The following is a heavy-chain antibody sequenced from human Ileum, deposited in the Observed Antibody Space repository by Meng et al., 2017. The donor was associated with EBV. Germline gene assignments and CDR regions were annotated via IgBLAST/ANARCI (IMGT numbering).Heavy chain of an antibody. J-gene: IGHJ4*02. D-gene: IGHD1-14*01. Sequence: VRLQGPGPGLVKPSGPLPLTCAASGGSISSSNWWSWVRPPPGKGLEWIGKIYHSGITIYNPSLKSRVTMSVDNSKNQFSLKLNSMTAADTAVYYCARDPTGGEDHQRVWGQGTLVTVSS. V-gene: IGHV4-4*02. CDR3: ARDPTGGEDHQRV. CDR1: GGSISSSNW. CDR2: IYHSGIT.